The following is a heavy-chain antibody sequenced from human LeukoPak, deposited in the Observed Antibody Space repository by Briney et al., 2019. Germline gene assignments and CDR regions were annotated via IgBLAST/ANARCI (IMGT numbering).Heavy chain of an antibody. Sequence: PSETLSLTCTVYGGSLSDFDWSWIRQPPGKGLEWIGYIYYSGSTNYNPSLKSRVTISVDTSKNQFSLKLSSVTAADTAVYYCARVRDCSGGSCYLLDYWGQGTLVTVSS. V-gene: IGHV4-59*01. CDR3: ARVRDCSGGSCYLLDY. CDR1: GGSLSDFD. D-gene: IGHD2-15*01. CDR2: IYYSGST. J-gene: IGHJ4*02.